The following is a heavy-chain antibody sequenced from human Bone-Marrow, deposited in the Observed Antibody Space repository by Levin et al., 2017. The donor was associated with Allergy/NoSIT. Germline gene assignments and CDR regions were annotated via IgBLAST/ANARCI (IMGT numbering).Heavy chain of an antibody. V-gene: IGHV3-9*01. CDR2: ISWNSGHI. J-gene: IGHJ6*02. CDR1: GFAFDSYA. CDR3: ARRRIQFWSAPEGLDV. D-gene: IGHD3-3*01. Sequence: GGSLRLSCAAAGFAFDSYAMHWVRQAPGKGLEWIAGISWNSGHIGYADSVKGRFTILRDNAKNSLYLQMSSLRLEDTAMYYCARRRIQFWSAPEGLDVWGQGTRVGVSS.